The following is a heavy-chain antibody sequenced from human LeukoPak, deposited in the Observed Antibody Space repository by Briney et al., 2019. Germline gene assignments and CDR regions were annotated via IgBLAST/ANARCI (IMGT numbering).Heavy chain of an antibody. Sequence: PPETLSLTCTVSGGSISSYYWSWIRQPPGKGLEWIGYIYYSGSTNFNPSLKSRVTISVDTSKNQFSLKLSSVTAADTAVYYCVRGGDYGSAYDYFRYWGQGTLVSVSS. CDR2: IYYSGST. D-gene: IGHD5-12*01. J-gene: IGHJ4*02. V-gene: IGHV4-59*08. CDR3: VRGGDYGSAYDYFRY. CDR1: GGSISSYY.